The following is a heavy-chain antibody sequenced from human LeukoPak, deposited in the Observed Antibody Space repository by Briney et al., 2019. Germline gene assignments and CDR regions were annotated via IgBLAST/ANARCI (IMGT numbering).Heavy chain of an antibody. D-gene: IGHD3-10*01. J-gene: IGHJ4*02. CDR2: ISGSGGST. V-gene: IGHV3-23*01. CDR3: AKYPRDGSGSFDY. Sequence: GGSLRLSCAASGFTFSSYAMSWVRQAPGKGLEWVSAISGSGGSTYYADSVKGRFTISRDNSKNTLYLQMNSLRAEGTAVYYCAKYPRDGSGSFDYWGQGTLVTVSS. CDR1: GFTFSSYA.